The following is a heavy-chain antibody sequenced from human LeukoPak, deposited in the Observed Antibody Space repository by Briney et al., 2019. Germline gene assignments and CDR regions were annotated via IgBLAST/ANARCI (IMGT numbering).Heavy chain of an antibody. CDR1: GGSISSYY. CDR3: ASGYYDSSGYFVDY. CDR2: IYTSGST. V-gene: IGHV4-4*07. J-gene: IGHJ4*02. D-gene: IGHD3-22*01. Sequence: PSETLSLTCTVSGGSISSYYWSWIRQPAGKGLEWIGRIYTSGSTNYNPSLKSRVNMSVDTSRNQFSLKLSSVTAADTAVYYCASGYYDSSGYFVDYWGQGTLVTVSS.